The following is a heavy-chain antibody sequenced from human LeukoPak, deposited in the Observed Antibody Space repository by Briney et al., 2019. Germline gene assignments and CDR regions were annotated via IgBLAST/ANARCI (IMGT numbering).Heavy chain of an antibody. J-gene: IGHJ4*02. D-gene: IGHD3-22*01. CDR2: INHSGST. V-gene: IGHV4-34*01. CDR1: GGSITGYY. Sequence: SETLSLTCTVSGGSITGYYWSWIRQPPGKGLEWIGEINHSGSTNYNPSLKSRVTISVDTSKNQFSLKLSSVTAADTAVYYCARSRAYYYDSSGYYQMIYYFDYWGQGTLVTVSS. CDR3: ARSRAYYYDSSGYYQMIYYFDY.